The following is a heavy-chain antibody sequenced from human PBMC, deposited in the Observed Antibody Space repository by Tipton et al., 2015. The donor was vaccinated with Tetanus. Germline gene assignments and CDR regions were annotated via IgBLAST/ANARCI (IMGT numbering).Heavy chain of an antibody. CDR3: ARGWSECSSWSCSPFDS. J-gene: IGHJ4*02. CDR1: GASINAGGYL. CDR2: IYYTELT. D-gene: IGHD2-2*01. V-gene: IGHV4-31*03. Sequence: LRLSCTVSGASINAGGYLWTWVRQHPGKGLEWIGNIYYTELTSYTPPLNSRVSISVDTSKNQFSLRLTSVTAADTAVYFCARGWSECSSWSCSPFDSWGQGTLVTVSS.